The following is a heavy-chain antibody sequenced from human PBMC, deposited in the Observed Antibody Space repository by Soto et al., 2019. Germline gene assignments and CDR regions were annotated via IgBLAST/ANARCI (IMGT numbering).Heavy chain of an antibody. Sequence: AGNLRFYYAGAGYKCSCRAMRWLRQAPEKGQEWVSGIGGSGGSTYYADSVKGRFTISRDNSKNTLYLQMNSLRAEDTAVYYCAKVLGLVSAVPEHPLFDLCGRGTLVTASS. V-gene: IGHV3-23*01. J-gene: IGHJ2*01. CDR1: GYKCSCRA. D-gene: IGHD1-26*01. CDR3: AKVLGLVSAVPEHPLFDL. CDR2: IGGSGGST.